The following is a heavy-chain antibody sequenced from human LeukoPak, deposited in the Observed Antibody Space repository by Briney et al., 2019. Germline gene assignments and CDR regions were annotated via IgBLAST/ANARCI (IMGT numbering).Heavy chain of an antibody. V-gene: IGHV3-7*01. Sequence: GGSLRLSCVASGFTFSTYWMNWVRQAPGKGLEWVATIKEDGSDKFDVDSVKGRFTISRDNAKNSLYLQTNSLRAEDTAVYYCARDLSMGNTVLDYWGQGILVTVSS. CDR1: GFTFSTYW. CDR2: IKEDGSDK. D-gene: IGHD4/OR15-4a*01. J-gene: IGHJ4*02. CDR3: ARDLSMGNTVLDY.